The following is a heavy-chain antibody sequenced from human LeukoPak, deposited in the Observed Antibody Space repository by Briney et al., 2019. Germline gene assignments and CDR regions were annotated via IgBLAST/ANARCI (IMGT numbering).Heavy chain of an antibody. Sequence: GGSLRLSCAASGFTFSDHYMDWVRQAPGKGLEWVGRTRNKANSYTTEYAASVKGRFTISRDDSKNSLYLQMNSLKTEDTAVYYCARDGFASSGYYYNDYWGQGTPVTVSS. CDR1: GFTFSDHY. CDR3: ARDGFASSGYYYNDY. D-gene: IGHD3-22*01. J-gene: IGHJ4*02. V-gene: IGHV3-72*01. CDR2: TRNKANSYTT.